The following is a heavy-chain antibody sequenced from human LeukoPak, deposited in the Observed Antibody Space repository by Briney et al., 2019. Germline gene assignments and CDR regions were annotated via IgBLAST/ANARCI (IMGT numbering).Heavy chain of an antibody. CDR1: GFIFSRYG. CDR2: ISNSGGST. CDR3: ARGLITGAAGTYYYYGMDV. D-gene: IGHD6-13*01. V-gene: IGHV3-64*01. J-gene: IGHJ6*02. Sequence: GGSLRLSCVASGFIFSRYGMHWVRQALGKGLEYVSAISNSGGSTYYANSVKGRFTISRDNSKNTLYLQMGSLRGEDMAVYYCARGLITGAAGTYYYYGMDVWGQGTTVTVSS.